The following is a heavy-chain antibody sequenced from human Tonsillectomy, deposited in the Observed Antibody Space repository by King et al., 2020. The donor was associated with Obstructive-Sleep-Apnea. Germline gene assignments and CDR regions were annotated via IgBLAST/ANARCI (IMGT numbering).Heavy chain of an antibody. V-gene: IGHV3-64*01. CDR2: ISSNGGST. D-gene: IGHD3-9*01. J-gene: IGHJ4*02. Sequence: VKLVESGGGLVQPGGSLRLSCAASGFTFSSYAMHWVRQAPGKGLEYVSAISSNGGSTYYANSVKGRFTISRDNSKNTLYLQMGSLRAEDMAVYYCARGGYYDILTGYLWGQGTLVTVSS. CDR3: ARGGYYDILTGYL. CDR1: GFTFSSYA.